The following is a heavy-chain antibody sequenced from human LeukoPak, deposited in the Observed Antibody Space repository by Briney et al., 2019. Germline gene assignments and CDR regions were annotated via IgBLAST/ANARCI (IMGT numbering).Heavy chain of an antibody. J-gene: IGHJ4*02. D-gene: IGHD2-2*01. V-gene: IGHV3-15*01. CDR3: TTPEGSVYCSSTSCYNFDY. Sequence: GGSLRLSCAASGFTFRNAWMSWVRQAPGKGLEWVGRIKSKTDGGTTDYAAPVKGRFTISRDDSKNTLYLQMNSLKTEDTAVYYCTTPEGSVYCSSTSCYNFDYWGQGTLVTVSS. CDR1: GFTFRNAW. CDR2: IKSKTDGGTT.